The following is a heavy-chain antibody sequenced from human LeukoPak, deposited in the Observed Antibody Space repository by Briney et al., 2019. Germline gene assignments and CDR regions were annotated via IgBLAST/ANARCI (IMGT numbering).Heavy chain of an antibody. V-gene: IGHV4-59*01. CDR3: ARDLEGIAAAGDYYYYYMDV. Sequence: ASETLSLTCTVSGGSISSYYWSWIRQPPGKGLEWIGYIYYSGSTNYNPSLKSRVTISVDTSKNQFSLKLSSVTAADTAVYYCARDLEGIAAAGDYYYYYMDVWGKGTTVTVSS. D-gene: IGHD6-13*01. J-gene: IGHJ6*03. CDR1: GGSISSYY. CDR2: IYYSGST.